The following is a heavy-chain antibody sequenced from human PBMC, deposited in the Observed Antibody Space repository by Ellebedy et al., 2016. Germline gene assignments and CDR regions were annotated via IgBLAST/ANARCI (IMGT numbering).Heavy chain of an antibody. CDR1: GFTFSSSS. Sequence: GESLKISCAASGFTFSSSSMSWVRQAPGKGLEWVSLVSGSGGSTFYTDSVKGRFTISRDNSKNTLYLQMDSLRAEDTAIYYCARVGFGSSIDGMDVWGQGTTVTVSS. J-gene: IGHJ6*02. CDR3: ARVGFGSSIDGMDV. CDR2: VSGSGGST. V-gene: IGHV3-23*01. D-gene: IGHD6-13*01.